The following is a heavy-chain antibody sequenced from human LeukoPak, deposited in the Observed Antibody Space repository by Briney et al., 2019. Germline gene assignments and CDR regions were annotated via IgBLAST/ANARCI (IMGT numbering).Heavy chain of an antibody. CDR2: ISGSGGST. Sequence: GGSLRLSCAASGFTFSSYAMSWVRQAPGKGLEWVSAISGSGGSTYYADSVKGRFTISRDNSKNTLYLQMNSPRAEDTAVYYRAKEDGDYPPVDYMDVWGKGTTVTVSS. J-gene: IGHJ6*03. CDR3: AKEDGDYPPVDYMDV. D-gene: IGHD4-17*01. V-gene: IGHV3-23*01. CDR1: GFTFSSYA.